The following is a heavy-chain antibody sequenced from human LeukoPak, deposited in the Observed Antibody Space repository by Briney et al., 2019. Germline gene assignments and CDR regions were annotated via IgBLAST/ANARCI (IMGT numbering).Heavy chain of an antibody. J-gene: IGHJ3*02. D-gene: IGHD6-13*01. CDR3: AREEGAPIAAANI. Sequence: GASVKVSCKASGYTFTSYSISWVRQAPGQGLEWMGWISAYNGDTNYVQKFQGRVTMTTDTSTSTAYMELKSLRSDDTAVYYCAREEGAPIAAANIWGLGTKVTVSS. CDR1: GYTFTSYS. V-gene: IGHV1-18*01. CDR2: ISAYNGDT.